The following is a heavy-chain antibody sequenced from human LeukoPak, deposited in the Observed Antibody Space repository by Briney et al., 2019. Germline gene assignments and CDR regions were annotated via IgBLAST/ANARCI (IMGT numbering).Heavy chain of an antibody. D-gene: IGHD3-22*01. Sequence: GGSLRLSCAASGSTVSSNYMSWVRQAPGKGLEWVSVIYSGGSTYYADSVKGRFTISRDNSKNTLYLQMNSLRAEDTAVYYCARVPPYYYDSSGYPDYWGQGTLVTVSS. CDR3: ARVPPYYYDSSGYPDY. CDR2: IYSGGST. V-gene: IGHV3-66*01. CDR1: GSTVSSNY. J-gene: IGHJ4*02.